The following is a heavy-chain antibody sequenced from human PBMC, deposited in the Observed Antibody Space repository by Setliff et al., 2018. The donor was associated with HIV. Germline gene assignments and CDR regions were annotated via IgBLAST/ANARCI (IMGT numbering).Heavy chain of an antibody. CDR3: TRVLGATTGFHDY. Sequence: ASVKVSCKASGYTFTSCFMHWVRQAPGQRLEWMGCINAGNDNTKYSQNFQGRVTITKDTSASTVYMELSSLRSEDTALYYCTRVLGATTGFHDYWGQGTLVTVSS. J-gene: IGHJ4*02. D-gene: IGHD1-26*01. CDR2: INAGNDNT. CDR1: GYTFTSCF. V-gene: IGHV1-3*01.